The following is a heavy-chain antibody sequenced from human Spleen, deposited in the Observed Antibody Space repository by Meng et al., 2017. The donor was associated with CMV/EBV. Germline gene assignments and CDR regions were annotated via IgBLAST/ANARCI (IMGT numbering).Heavy chain of an antibody. V-gene: IGHV3-21*01. Sequence: GGSLRLSCAASGFNFNSYTMNWVRQAPGKGLEWVSSISDDSVNIHYADSVKGRFTISRDNAKSSLYLQISGLRAEDTAVYYCARDLIPRSQYYFEYWGQGTLVTVSS. D-gene: IGHD2-21*01. CDR2: ISDDSVNI. CDR1: GFNFNSYT. CDR3: ARDLIPRSQYYFEY. J-gene: IGHJ4*02.